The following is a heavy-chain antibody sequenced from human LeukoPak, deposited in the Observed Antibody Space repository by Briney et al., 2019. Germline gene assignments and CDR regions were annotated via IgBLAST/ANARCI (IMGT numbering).Heavy chain of an antibody. CDR3: ARDVTHFYSSGSSNWFDS. CDR2: IYYSGTT. CDR1: GGSISGYY. J-gene: IGHJ5*01. V-gene: IGHV4-59*12. D-gene: IGHD3-10*01. Sequence: SETLSLTCSVSGGSISGYYWRWMRQPPGQGLEWIGYIYYSGTTIHNPALKIQLTISLDTSKIQSSLNLSSVTAADTAVYYCARDVTHFYSSGSSNWFDSWGQGILVTVSS.